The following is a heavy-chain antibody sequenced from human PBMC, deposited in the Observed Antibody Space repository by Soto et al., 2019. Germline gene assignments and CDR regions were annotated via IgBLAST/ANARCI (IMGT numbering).Heavy chain of an antibody. CDR1: GFTLSSYS. V-gene: IGHV3-21*01. J-gene: IGHJ4*02. Sequence: GGSLRLSCAVSGFTLSSYSMNWVRQAPGKGLEWVSSSSSSDTYKYYADSVKGRFTISRDNARNLLYLQMNSLRAEDTAVYYCARDGSGSYYANLDFWGQGTLVTVSS. CDR2: SSSSDTYK. D-gene: IGHD3-10*01. CDR3: ARDGSGSYYANLDF.